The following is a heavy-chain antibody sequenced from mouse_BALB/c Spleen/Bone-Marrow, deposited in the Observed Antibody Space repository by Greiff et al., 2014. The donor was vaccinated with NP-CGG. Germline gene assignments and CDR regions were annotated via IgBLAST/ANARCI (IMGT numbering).Heavy chain of an antibody. J-gene: IGHJ4*01. V-gene: IGHV1-4*02. CDR3: VRENYDYDGDAMDY. CDR1: GYTFTYYT. D-gene: IGHD2-4*01. Sequence: VQLQQSAAELARPGASVKMSCKTSGYTFTYYTMHWVKQRPGQGLEWIGYINPSSGYTDYNQKFKDKTTLTTDKSSSTAYLQLSSLTSKDAAVYYCVRENYDYDGDAMDYWGQGTSVTVAS. CDR2: INPSSGYT.